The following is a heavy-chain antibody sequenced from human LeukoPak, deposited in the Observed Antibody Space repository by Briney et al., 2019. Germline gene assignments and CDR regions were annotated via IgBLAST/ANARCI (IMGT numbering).Heavy chain of an antibody. CDR1: GGSISSYY. D-gene: IGHD2-21*01. CDR2: IYYNGST. Sequence: SETLSLTCTVSGGSISSYYWSWIRQPPGKGLEWIGYIYYNGSTNYNPSLKSRVTISVDTSKNQFSLKLSSVTAADTAVYYCARLLSRLWFDPWGQGTLVTVSS. J-gene: IGHJ5*02. V-gene: IGHV4-59*08. CDR3: ARLLSRLWFDP.